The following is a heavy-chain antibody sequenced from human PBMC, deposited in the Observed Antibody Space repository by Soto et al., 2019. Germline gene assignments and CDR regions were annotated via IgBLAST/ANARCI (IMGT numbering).Heavy chain of an antibody. Sequence: EVQVVESGGGLVQPGGSLRLSCAASGFTFSTYSMNWVRQAPGKGLEWVSYISSTGNTIYYPDSVKGRFTISRDTAKKSLYLQMNSLRAEDTAVYYCARSGYFDYWGQGTPVTVSS. CDR1: GFTFSTYS. J-gene: IGHJ4*02. D-gene: IGHD2-8*02. CDR3: ARSGYFDY. CDR2: ISSTGNTI. V-gene: IGHV3-48*01.